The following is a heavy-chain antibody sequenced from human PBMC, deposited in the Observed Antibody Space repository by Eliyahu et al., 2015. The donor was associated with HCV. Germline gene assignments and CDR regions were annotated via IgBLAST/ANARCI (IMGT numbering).Heavy chain of an antibody. D-gene: IGHD3-3*01. Sequence: EVQLLESGGGLVQPGGSLRLSCVVSGFTFSDYAMSWVRQAPGKGLEWVSATAVTGGRTYYADSVRGRFTISRDSSKNTLFLQMNSLRAEDTAVYYCAKDVTIFGVDGADAYDIWGQGTMVTVSS. J-gene: IGHJ3*02. V-gene: IGHV3-23*01. CDR2: TAVTGGRT. CDR3: AKDVTIFGVDGADAYDI. CDR1: GFTFSDYA.